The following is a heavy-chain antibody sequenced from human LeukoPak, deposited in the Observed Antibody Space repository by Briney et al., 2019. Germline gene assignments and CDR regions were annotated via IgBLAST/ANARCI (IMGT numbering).Heavy chain of an antibody. CDR1: GGSISSYY. V-gene: IGHV4-59*01. Sequence: SETLSLSCTVSGGSISSYYWSWIRQPPGKGLEWIGYIYYSGSTNYNPSLKSRVTISVDTSKNQFSLKLSSVTAADTAVYYCARGPSITMIDNFDYWGQGTLVTVSS. CDR2: IYYSGST. CDR3: ARGPSITMIDNFDY. J-gene: IGHJ4*02. D-gene: IGHD3-22*01.